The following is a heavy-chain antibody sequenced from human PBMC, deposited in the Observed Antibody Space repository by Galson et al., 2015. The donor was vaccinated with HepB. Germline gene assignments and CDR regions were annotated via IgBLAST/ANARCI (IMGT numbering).Heavy chain of an antibody. Sequence: SVKVSCKASGYTFTSSAMHWVRQAPGQRLEWMGWINPGNGDTEYSQTFQGRVTITRDTSASTVNMEVSSLKSEDTAIYYCARGGRYIAGFDYWGQGTLVTVSS. D-gene: IGHD1-26*01. CDR1: GYTFTSSA. J-gene: IGHJ4*02. CDR2: INPGNGDT. CDR3: ARGGRYIAGFDY. V-gene: IGHV1-3*01.